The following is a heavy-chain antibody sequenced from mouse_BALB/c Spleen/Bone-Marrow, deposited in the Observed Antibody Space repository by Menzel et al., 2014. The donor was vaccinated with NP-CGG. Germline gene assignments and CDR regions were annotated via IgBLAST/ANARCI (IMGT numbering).Heavy chain of an antibody. CDR1: GYTFTSYW. Sequence: QVQLKQSGAELAKPGASVKTSCKASGYTFTSYWMHWVKQRPGQGLEWIGYINPSTGYTEYNQKFKDKATLTADKSSSTAYMQLSSLTSEDSAVYYCARYHYGYDGFAYWGQGTLVTVSA. D-gene: IGHD2-2*01. V-gene: IGHV1-7*01. CDR2: INPSTGYT. J-gene: IGHJ3*01. CDR3: ARYHYGYDGFAY.